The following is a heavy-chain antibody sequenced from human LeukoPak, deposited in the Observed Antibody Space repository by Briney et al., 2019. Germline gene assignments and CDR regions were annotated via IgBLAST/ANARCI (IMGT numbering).Heavy chain of an antibody. V-gene: IGHV3-7*03. CDR1: GVTFSRFW. J-gene: IGHJ4*02. D-gene: IGHD2-8*01. CDR2: IKQEGDET. CDR3: ANEEWYRFDY. Sequence: HAGGSLRLSCAASGVTFSRFWMRWVRQAPGKGLEWVANIKQEGDETYYGDSVKGRFTISRDNAQNSVFLQMNSLRAEDTALYYCANEEWYRFDYWGQGTLVTVPS.